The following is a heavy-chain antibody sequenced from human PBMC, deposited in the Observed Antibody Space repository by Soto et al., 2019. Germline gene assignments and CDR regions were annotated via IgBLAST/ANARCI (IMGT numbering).Heavy chain of an antibody. CDR1: GFTFDDYA. CDR2: ISWNSGSI. Sequence: EVQLVESGGGLVQPGRSLRLSCAASGFTFDDYAMHWVRQAPGKGLEWVSGISWNSGSIGYADSVKGRFTISRDNAKNSLYLQMNSLRAEDTALYYCSTSRLISSSWSPFDYWGQGTLVTVSS. J-gene: IGHJ4*02. D-gene: IGHD6-13*01. V-gene: IGHV3-9*01. CDR3: STSRLISSSWSPFDY.